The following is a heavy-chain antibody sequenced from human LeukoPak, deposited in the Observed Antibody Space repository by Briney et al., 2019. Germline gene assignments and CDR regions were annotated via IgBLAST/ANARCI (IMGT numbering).Heavy chain of an antibody. CDR2: INPSGGST. D-gene: IGHD2-21*02. CDR1: GYTFTSYY. CDR3: AREENRGGDCNKFDY. V-gene: IGHV1-46*01. J-gene: IGHJ4*02. Sequence: ASVKVSCKASGYTFTSYYMHWVRQAPGQGLEWMGIINPSGGSTSYAQKFQGRVTMTRDTSTSTVYMELSSLRSEDTAVYYCAREENRGGDCNKFDYWGQGTLVTVSS.